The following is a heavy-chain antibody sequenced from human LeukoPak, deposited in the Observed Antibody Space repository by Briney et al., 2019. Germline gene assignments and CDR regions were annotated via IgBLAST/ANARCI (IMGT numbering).Heavy chain of an antibody. V-gene: IGHV3-53*01. Sequence: GGSLRLSCAASGSTVSSNYMSWVRQAPGKGLEWVSVIYSGGSTYYADSVKGRFTISRGNSKNTLYLQMNSLRAEDTAVYYCARDRVHYDSSGYYPTWYYGMDVWGQGTTVTVSS. CDR1: GSTVSSNY. D-gene: IGHD3-22*01. CDR3: ARDRVHYDSSGYYPTWYYGMDV. CDR2: IYSGGST. J-gene: IGHJ6*02.